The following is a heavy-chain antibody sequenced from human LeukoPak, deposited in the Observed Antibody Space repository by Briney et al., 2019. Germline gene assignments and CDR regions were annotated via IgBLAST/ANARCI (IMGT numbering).Heavy chain of an antibody. J-gene: IGHJ4*02. CDR3: SAHGY. CDR1: GYSFSSNM. D-gene: IGHD2-21*01. Sequence: GGSLRLSCVVSGYSFSSNMMTWVRQAPGKGLEWVATILPGGRESYRVDSVKGRFTISRDNAKNSLYLQMSSLRAEDTAVYHMSAHGYWGQGTLVTVTS. V-gene: IGHV3-7*01. CDR2: ILPGGRES.